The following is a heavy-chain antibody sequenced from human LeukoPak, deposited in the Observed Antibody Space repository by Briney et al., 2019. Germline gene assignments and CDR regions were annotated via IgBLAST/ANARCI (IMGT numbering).Heavy chain of an antibody. Sequence: GGSLRLSCAASGFTFSSYAMAWVRQAPGKGLEWVSGIGGSGNNIHYADSVQGRFTISRDNSKKTFLQMNSLRAEDTAVYYCAKSPQWHYDYWGRGTLVTVSS. CDR3: AKSPQWHYDY. V-gene: IGHV3-23*01. CDR2: IGGSGNNI. J-gene: IGHJ4*02. D-gene: IGHD6-19*01. CDR1: GFTFSSYA.